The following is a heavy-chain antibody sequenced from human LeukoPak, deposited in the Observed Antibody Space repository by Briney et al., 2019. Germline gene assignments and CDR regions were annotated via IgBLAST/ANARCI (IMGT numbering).Heavy chain of an antibody. D-gene: IGHD3-9*01. J-gene: IGHJ4*02. CDR3: ARVSGEYFDKYYFDY. CDR1: GGSISSYY. CDR2: IYYSGST. V-gene: IGHV4-59*01. Sequence: SETLSLTSTVSGGSISSYYWSWIRQPPGKGLEWIGYIYYSGSTNYNPSLKSRVTISVDTSKNQFSLKLSSVTAAHTAVYYCARVSGEYFDKYYFDYWGQGTLVTVSS.